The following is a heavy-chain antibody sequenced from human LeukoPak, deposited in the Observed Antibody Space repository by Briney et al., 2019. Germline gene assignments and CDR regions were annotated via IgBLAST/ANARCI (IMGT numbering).Heavy chain of an antibody. J-gene: IGHJ4*02. CDR3: AGSEITIFGVVNLIPD. V-gene: IGHV4-4*07. CDR1: GGSISSYY. Sequence: SETLSLTCTVSGGSISSYYWSWIRQPAGKGLEWIGRIYTSGSTNYNPSLKSRVTISVDTSKNQFSLKLSSVTAADTAVYYCAGSEITIFGVVNLIPDWGQGTLVTVSS. CDR2: IYTSGST. D-gene: IGHD3-3*01.